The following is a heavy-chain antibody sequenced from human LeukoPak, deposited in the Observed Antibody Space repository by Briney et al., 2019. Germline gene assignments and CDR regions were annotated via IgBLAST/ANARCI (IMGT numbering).Heavy chain of an antibody. Sequence: SVKVSCKASGGTFSSYAISWVRQAPGQGLEWMGGIIPIFGTANYAQKFQGRVTITADESTSTAYMELSSLRSEDTAVYYCARDLGLELRSPYYYYMDVWGKGTTVTVSS. CDR2: IIPIFGTA. D-gene: IGHD1-7*01. J-gene: IGHJ6*03. CDR1: GGTFSSYA. CDR3: ARDLGLELRSPYYYYMDV. V-gene: IGHV1-69*13.